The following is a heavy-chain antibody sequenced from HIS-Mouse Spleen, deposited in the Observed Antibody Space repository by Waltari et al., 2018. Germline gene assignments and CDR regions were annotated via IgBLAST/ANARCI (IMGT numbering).Heavy chain of an antibody. D-gene: IGHD5-18*01. CDR2: ISAYNGNT. CDR3: ARDSVTHFDY. J-gene: IGHJ4*02. Sequence: QVQLVQSGAEVKKPGASVKVSCKAHGYTFTSYGTSWVLPAPGHVLERVRWAPGEGLEWMGWISAYNGNTNYAQKLQGRVTMTTDTSTSTAYMELRSLRSDDTAVYYCARDSVTHFDYWGQGTLVTVSS. V-gene: IGHV1-18*01. CDR1: GYTFTSYG.